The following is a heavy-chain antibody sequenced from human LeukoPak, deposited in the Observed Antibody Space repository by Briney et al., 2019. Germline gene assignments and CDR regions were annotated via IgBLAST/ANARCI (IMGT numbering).Heavy chain of an antibody. J-gene: IGHJ6*03. D-gene: IGHD6-19*01. Sequence: ASVKVSCKASGYTFTSYGISWVRQAPGQGLEWMGWISAYNGNTNYAQKLQGRVTMTTDTSTSTAYTELRSLRSDDTAVYYCARESAVAGIGIYYYYMDVWGKGTTVTISS. V-gene: IGHV1-18*01. CDR1: GYTFTSYG. CDR3: ARESAVAGIGIYYYYMDV. CDR2: ISAYNGNT.